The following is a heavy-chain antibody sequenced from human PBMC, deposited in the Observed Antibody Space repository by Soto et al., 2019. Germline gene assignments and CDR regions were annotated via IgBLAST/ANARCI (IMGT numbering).Heavy chain of an antibody. V-gene: IGHV1-2*02. CDR1: GYSFPGYY. Sequence: QVQLVQSGAEVKEPGASVRVSCRASGYSFPGYYIHGVRQAPGHGLEWMGWINPRSGGTNNAQKFQGRVSMTRNTATVTVYMELTGVTPDDTAIYYCVRASAAATSWVVHWGQGTLVTSSS. D-gene: IGHD6-13*01. CDR3: VRASAAATSWVVH. J-gene: IGHJ5*02. CDR2: INPRSGGT.